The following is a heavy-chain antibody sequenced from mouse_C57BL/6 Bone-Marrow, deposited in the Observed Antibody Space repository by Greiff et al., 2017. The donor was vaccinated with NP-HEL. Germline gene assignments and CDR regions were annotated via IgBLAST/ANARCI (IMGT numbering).Heavy chain of an antibody. CDR2: INPNNGGT. CDR1: GYTFTDYN. D-gene: IGHD1-1*01. Sequence: EVQLQQSGPELVKPGASVKIPCKASGYTFTDYNMDWVKQSHGKSLEWIGDINPNNGGTIYNQKFKGKATLTVDKSSSTAYMELRSLTSEDTAVYYCAREPNYYGSSYPWWYFDVWGTGTTVTVSS. J-gene: IGHJ1*03. V-gene: IGHV1-18*01. CDR3: AREPNYYGSSYPWWYFDV.